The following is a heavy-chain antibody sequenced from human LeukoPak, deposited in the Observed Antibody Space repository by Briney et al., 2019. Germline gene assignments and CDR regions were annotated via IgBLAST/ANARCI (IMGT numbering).Heavy chain of an antibody. Sequence: SETLSLTCTVSGGSISSYYWSWIRQPAGKGLEWIRRIYTSGSTNYNPSLKSRVTMSVDTSKNQFSLKLRSVTAADTAVYYCARQVRDSSPGLYFNYWGQGTLVTVSS. CDR1: GGSISSYY. D-gene: IGHD3-22*01. V-gene: IGHV4-4*07. CDR2: IYTSGST. J-gene: IGHJ4*02. CDR3: ARQVRDSSPGLYFNY.